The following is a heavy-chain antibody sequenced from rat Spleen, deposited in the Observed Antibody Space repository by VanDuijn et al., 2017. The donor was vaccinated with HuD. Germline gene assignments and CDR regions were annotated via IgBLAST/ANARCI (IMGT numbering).Heavy chain of an antibody. J-gene: IGHJ2*01. V-gene: IGHV5-25*01. D-gene: IGHD5-1*01. Sequence: EVQLVESGGGLVQPGRSLKLSCVVSGFTFSNNAMAWVRQTPTKGLEWVASISTGGGNTYYRDSVKGRFTISRDNAKSTLYLQMDSLRSEDTATYYCARELGDYWGQGVMVTVSS. CDR1: GFTFSNNA. CDR3: ARELGDY. CDR2: ISTGGGNT.